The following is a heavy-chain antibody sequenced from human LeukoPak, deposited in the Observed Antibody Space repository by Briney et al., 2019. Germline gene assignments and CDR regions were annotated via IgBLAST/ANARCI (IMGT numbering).Heavy chain of an antibody. Sequence: KPGGSLRLSCAASGFTFSDYYMSWIRQAPGKGLEWVSYISSSGSTIYYADSVKGRFTISRDNAKNSLYLHMNSLRAEDTAVYYCARASRGTYYYGSGSYLSGMDVWGQGTTVTVSS. V-gene: IGHV3-11*01. CDR2: ISSSGSTI. CDR1: GFTFSDYY. D-gene: IGHD3-10*01. J-gene: IGHJ6*02. CDR3: ARASRGTYYYGSGSYLSGMDV.